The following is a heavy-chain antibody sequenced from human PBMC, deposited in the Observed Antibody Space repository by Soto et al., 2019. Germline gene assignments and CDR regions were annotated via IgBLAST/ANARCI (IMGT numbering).Heavy chain of an antibody. Sequence: GGSLRLSCAASGFTFSSYSMNWVRQAPGKGLEWVPSISSSSSYIYYADSVKGRFTISRDNAKNSLYLQMNSLRAEDTAVYYCARDPDTDYYGSGSYFHAADVWGQGTLVTVSS. CDR3: ARDPDTDYYGSGSYFHAADV. CDR1: GFTFSSYS. V-gene: IGHV3-21*01. CDR2: ISSSSSYI. D-gene: IGHD3-10*01. J-gene: IGHJ4*02.